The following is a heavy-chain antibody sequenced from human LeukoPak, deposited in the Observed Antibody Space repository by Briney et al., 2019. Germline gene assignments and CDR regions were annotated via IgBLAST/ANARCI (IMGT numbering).Heavy chain of an antibody. V-gene: IGHV1-46*01. Sequence: ASVKVSCKTSGYTFTSYYMHWVRQAPGQGLEWMGIINPSGGSTSYAQKFQGRVTMTRDTSTSTVYMELSSLRSEDTAVYYCARDFVGVTYDYLGQGTLVTVSS. CDR2: INPSGGST. CDR3: ARDFVGVTYDY. D-gene: IGHD3-22*01. J-gene: IGHJ4*02. CDR1: GYTFTSYY.